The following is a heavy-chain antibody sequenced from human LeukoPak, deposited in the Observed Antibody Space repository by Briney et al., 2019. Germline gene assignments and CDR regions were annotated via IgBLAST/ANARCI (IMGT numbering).Heavy chain of an antibody. J-gene: IGHJ5*02. CDR1: GFTFSSYA. D-gene: IGHD3-22*01. Sequence: GGSLRLSCAASGFTFSSYAMSWVRQAPGKGLEWVSSISSSSSYIYYADSVKGRFTISRDNAKNTLYLQMNSLRAEDTAVYYCAKVAYDSSGLLSPWGQGTLVTVSS. V-gene: IGHV3-21*01. CDR3: AKVAYDSSGLLSP. CDR2: ISSSSSYI.